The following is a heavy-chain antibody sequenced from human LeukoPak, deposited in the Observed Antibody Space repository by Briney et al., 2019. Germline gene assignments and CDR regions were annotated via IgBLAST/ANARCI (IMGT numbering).Heavy chain of an antibody. CDR1: GYIFSDYY. J-gene: IGHJ6*03. V-gene: IGHV1-2*02. Sequence: ASVKVSCKASGYIFSDYYMYWVRQAPGQGLEWMGWINPDSGGTDYAQRFQGRITMTRDTSSSTVYMELTGLRSDDTAVYYCARVTMVRGVIYYYMDVWGEGTTVTVSS. CDR3: ARVTMVRGVIYYYMDV. CDR2: INPDSGGT. D-gene: IGHD3-10*01.